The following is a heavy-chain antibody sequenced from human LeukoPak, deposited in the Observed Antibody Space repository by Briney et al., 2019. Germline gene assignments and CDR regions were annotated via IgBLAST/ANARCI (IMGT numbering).Heavy chain of an antibody. CDR1: GFTLSNYG. V-gene: IGHV3-33*06. J-gene: IGHJ4*02. D-gene: IGHD3-10*01. CDR2: IWFDGSNK. CDR3: AKGAHITMVRGALEN. Sequence: PGGSLRLSCAASGFTLSNYGMHWVRQAPGKGLEWVAVIWFDGSNKYYADSVKGRFTISGDNSKNTVHLQMDSLRAEDTAVYYCAKGAHITMVRGALENLGQGTLVTVSS.